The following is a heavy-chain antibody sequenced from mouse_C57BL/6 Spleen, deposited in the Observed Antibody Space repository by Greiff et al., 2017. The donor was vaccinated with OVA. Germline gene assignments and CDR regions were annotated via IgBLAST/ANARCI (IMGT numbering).Heavy chain of an antibody. D-gene: IGHD3-3*01. J-gene: IGHJ1*03. Sequence: QVQLQQPGAELVKPGASVKLSCKASGYTFTSYWMQWVKQRPGQGLEWIGEIDPSDSYTNYNQKFKGKATLTVDTSSSTAYMQLSSLTSEDSAVYYGARSSGTGDWYFDVWGTGTTVTVSS. CDR1: GYTFTSYW. V-gene: IGHV1-50*01. CDR2: IDPSDSYT. CDR3: ARSSGTGDWYFDV.